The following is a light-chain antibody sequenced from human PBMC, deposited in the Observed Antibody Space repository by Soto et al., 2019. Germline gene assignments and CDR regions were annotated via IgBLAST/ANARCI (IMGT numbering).Light chain of an antibody. CDR2: DAS. J-gene: IGKJ1*01. CDR3: QQYNIWPRA. CDR1: QSISTW. Sequence: DIQMTQSPSTLSASVGDRVTITCRASQSISTWLAWYQQKPGKAPKLLIYDASSLESGVPSRFGGGGSGTEFTLTISSLQPDDFAIYYCQQYNIWPRAFGQETKVQVK. V-gene: IGKV1-5*01.